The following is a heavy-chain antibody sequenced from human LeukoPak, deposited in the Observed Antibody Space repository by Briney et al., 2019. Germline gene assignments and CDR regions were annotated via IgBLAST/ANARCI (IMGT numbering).Heavy chain of an antibody. V-gene: IGHV1-69*13. CDR1: GGTFSSYA. J-gene: IGHJ3*02. D-gene: IGHD3-10*01. CDR3: AIAARVKGESFDI. Sequence: SVKVSCKASGGTFSSYAISWVRQAPGQGLEWMGGIIPIFGTANHAQKFQGRVTITADESTSTAYMELSSLRSEDTAVYYCAIAARVKGESFDIWGQGTMVTVSS. CDR2: IIPIFGTA.